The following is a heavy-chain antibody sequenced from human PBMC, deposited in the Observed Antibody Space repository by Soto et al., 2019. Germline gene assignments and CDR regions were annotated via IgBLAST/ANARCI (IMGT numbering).Heavy chain of an antibody. J-gene: IGHJ4*02. CDR1: GGTFSSYA. V-gene: IGHV1-69*06. CDR3: ARGLGYYYDSSGYFPFGY. CDR2: IIPIFGTA. Sequence: SVKVSCKASGGTFSSYAISWVRQAPGQGLEWMGGIIPIFGTANYAQKFQGRVTITADKSTSTAYMELSSLRSEDTAVYYCARGLGYYYDSSGYFPFGYWGQGTLVTV. D-gene: IGHD3-22*01.